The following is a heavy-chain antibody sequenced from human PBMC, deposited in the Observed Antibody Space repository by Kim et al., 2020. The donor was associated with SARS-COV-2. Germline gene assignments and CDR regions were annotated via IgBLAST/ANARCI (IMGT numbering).Heavy chain of an antibody. V-gene: IGHV3-21*01. CDR1: GFTFSSYS. CDR3: ARGSGDGYAKNPVRPFDI. D-gene: IGHD5-12*01. J-gene: IGHJ3*02. CDR2: ISSSSSYI. Sequence: GGSLRLSCAASGFTFSSYSMNWVRQAPGKGLEWVSSISSSSSYIYYADSVKGRFTISRDNAKNSLYLQMNSLRAEDTAVYYCARGSGDGYAKNPVRPFDIWGQGTMVTVSS.